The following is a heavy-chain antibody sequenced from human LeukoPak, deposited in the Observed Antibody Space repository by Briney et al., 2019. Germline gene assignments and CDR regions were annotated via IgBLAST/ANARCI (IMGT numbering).Heavy chain of an antibody. V-gene: IGHV3-15*01. J-gene: IGHJ4*02. CDR1: GFILNNEW. CDR3: ISSEYHSICCRA. D-gene: IGHD4-11*01. CDR2: IKNKTDGGTI. Sequence: PGGSLRLSCRASGFILNNEWMSGVRQAPGKGLEWVGRIKNKTDGGTIDYDAPVKGRSTISREDSKNMVYLLMNSLKTEDTAVYYCISSEYHSICCRAGGQGTLVTVSS.